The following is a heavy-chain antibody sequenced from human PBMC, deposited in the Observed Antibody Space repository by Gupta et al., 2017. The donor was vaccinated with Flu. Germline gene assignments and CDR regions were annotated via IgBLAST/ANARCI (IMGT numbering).Heavy chain of an antibody. CDR2: VSSGSGFI. D-gene: IGHD2-2*01. CDR3: VRRCSERSTFPFDC. V-gene: IGHV3-21*01. CDR1: SNYS. J-gene: IGHJ4*02. Sequence: SNYSVNWVRQAPGKGLEWVASVSSGSGFIYYADSVTGRFTISRDSAKNSLHLQMNSLRAEDTAVYYCVRRCSERSTFPFDCWGQGTLVSVSS.